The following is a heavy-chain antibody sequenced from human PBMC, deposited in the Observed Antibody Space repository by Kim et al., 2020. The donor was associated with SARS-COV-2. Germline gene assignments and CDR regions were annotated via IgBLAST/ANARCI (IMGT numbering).Heavy chain of an antibody. V-gene: IGHV4-31*03. CDR1: GGSISSGGYY. CDR3: AREAVGYGPNNWFDP. Sequence: SETLSLTCTVSGGSISSGGYYWNWIRQHPGKGLEWIGYIYYSGSTYYNPSLKSRVTVSVDMSKNHFSLKLSSVTAADTAVYYCAREAVGYGPNNWFDPWG. J-gene: IGHJ5*02. CDR2: IYYSGST. D-gene: IGHD5-18*01.